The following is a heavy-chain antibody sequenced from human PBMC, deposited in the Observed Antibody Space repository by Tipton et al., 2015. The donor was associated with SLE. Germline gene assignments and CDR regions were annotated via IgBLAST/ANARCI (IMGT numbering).Heavy chain of an antibody. J-gene: IGHJ6*03. V-gene: IGHV4-39*07. CDR3: VKSVVVVSPRDYYYYMDV. CDR2: IYYSGST. Sequence: TLSLTCTVSGGSTSSSSYYWGWIRQPPGKGLEWIGSIYYSGSTYYNPSLKSRVTISVDTSKNQFSLKLSSVTAADTGVYYCVKSVVVVSPRDYYYYMDVWGKGTTVTVSS. CDR1: GGSTSSSSYY. D-gene: IGHD2-15*01.